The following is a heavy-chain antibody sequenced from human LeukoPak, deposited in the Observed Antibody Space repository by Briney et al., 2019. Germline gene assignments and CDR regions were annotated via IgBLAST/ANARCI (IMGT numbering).Heavy chain of an antibody. D-gene: IGHD2-15*01. CDR2: MNPNSGNT. V-gene: IGHV1-8*03. CDR3: AREGYCSGVTCYSFEY. Sequence: GASVKVSCKASGYTLTSYDINWVRQATGQGLEWMGWMNPNSGNTGYAQKFQGRVTITRNTSISTAYMELSSLRSEDTAVYFCAREGYCSGVTCYSFEYWGQGSPVTVSS. J-gene: IGHJ4*02. CDR1: GYTLTSYD.